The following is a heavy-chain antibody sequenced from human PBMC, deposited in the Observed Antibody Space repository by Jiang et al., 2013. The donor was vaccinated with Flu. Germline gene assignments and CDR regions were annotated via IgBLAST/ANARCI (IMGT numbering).Heavy chain of an antibody. J-gene: IGHJ5*02. V-gene: IGHV5-51*03. D-gene: IGHD1-20*01. CDR2: SIPVTLRP. CDR1: GYSFSGHW. Sequence: GAEVKKPGESLKISCQGFGYSFSGHWIAWVRQMPGEGWSGSGSSIPVTLRPDTARPSKARSPSQSTSPSATAYPQWSSLRASDSAMYYCARVTGTMSLTSIWLDPWGQGTLVTVSS. CDR3: ARVTGTMSLTSIWLDP.